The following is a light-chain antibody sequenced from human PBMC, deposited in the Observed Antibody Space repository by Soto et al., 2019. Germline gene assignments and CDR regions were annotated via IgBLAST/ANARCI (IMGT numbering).Light chain of an antibody. CDR3: QESSSTPYI. CDR1: RTINNF. J-gene: IGKJ2*01. V-gene: IGKV1-39*01. CDR2: GAS. Sequence: DIQMTQSPSPLSASVGDRVTITCRASRTINNFLSRYQQKPGKPPKLLIYGASRLQSGVPSRFSGSGSGTDFILTISDLQTEDVAFYFCQESSSTPYIFGQGTKLEVK.